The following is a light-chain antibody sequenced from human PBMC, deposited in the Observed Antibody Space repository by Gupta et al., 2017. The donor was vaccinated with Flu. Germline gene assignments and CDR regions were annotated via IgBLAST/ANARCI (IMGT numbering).Light chain of an antibody. CDR3: QAEDNSSNDVV. Sequence: SYELTQPPSVSVSPGQTATITCPGDTLSTQDNYWDQQKPGQAPVLVIFNETERPSGIPGRFSGSNSGTAVTVTTSGVQAEEEAAYYCQAEDNSSNDVVFGGGTKLTV. J-gene: IGLJ3*02. CDR2: NET. CDR1: TLSTQD. V-gene: IGLV3-25*02.